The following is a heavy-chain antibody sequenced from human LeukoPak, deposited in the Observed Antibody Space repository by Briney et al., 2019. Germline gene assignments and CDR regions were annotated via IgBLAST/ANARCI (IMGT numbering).Heavy chain of an antibody. Sequence: ASVKVSCKASGYTFTSYGISWVRQAPGQGLEWMGWISAYNGNTNYAQKLQGRVTMTTDTSTSTAYMELRSLRSDDTAVYYCARDLARIVVVQGYHFDYWGQGTLVTVSS. CDR3: ARDLARIVVVQGYHFDY. V-gene: IGHV1-18*01. CDR1: GYTFTSYG. D-gene: IGHD3-22*01. J-gene: IGHJ4*02. CDR2: ISAYNGNT.